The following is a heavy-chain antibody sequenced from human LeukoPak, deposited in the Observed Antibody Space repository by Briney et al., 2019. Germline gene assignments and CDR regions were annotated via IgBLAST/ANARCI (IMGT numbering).Heavy chain of an antibody. J-gene: IGHJ6*03. CDR1: GDSVSSNSAS. CDR3: ARVRNDYGDLYYWGYYMDV. CDR2: TYYRSKWYN. Sequence: SQTLSLTCAISGDSVSSNSASWNWIRQSPSRGLEWLGGTYYRSKWYNDHAVSVKSRITITADTSKNQFSLKLSSVTAADTAVYYCARVRNDYGDLYYWGYYMDVWGKGTTVTVSS. D-gene: IGHD4-17*01. V-gene: IGHV6-1*01.